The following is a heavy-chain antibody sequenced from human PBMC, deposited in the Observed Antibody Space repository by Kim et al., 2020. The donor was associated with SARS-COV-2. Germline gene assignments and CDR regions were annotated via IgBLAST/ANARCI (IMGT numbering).Heavy chain of an antibody. J-gene: IGHJ6*02. CDR1: GDSVSSNSAA. CDR2: TYYRSKWYF. CDR3: ARGFLRTCMDV. Sequence: SQTLSLTCAISGDSVSSNSAAWNSIRQSPSRGLEWLGRTYYRSKWYFEYGLSVKSRITVNPDTSKNQFSLQLSSVTPEDTAVYFCARGFLRTCMDVWGQGTTVTVSS. V-gene: IGHV6-1*01.